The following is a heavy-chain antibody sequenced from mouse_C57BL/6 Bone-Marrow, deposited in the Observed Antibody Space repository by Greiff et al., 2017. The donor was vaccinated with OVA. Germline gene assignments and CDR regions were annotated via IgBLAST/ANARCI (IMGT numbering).Heavy chain of an antibody. Sequence: VQLKQSGPELVKPGASVQISCKASGYSFTDYNMNWVKQSNGKSLEWIGVINPNNGTTSYNQKFKGKATLTVDQSSSTAYMQLNSLTSEDSAVYYCASHDGYYTWFAYWGQGTLVTVSA. D-gene: IGHD2-3*01. CDR3: ASHDGYYTWFAY. J-gene: IGHJ3*01. V-gene: IGHV1-39*01. CDR2: INPNNGTT. CDR1: GYSFTDYN.